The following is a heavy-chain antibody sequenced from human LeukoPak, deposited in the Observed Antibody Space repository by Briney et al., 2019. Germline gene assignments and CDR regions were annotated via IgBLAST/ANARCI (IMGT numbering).Heavy chain of an antibody. J-gene: IGHJ4*02. CDR2: INAGNGNT. CDR1: GYTFTSYA. V-gene: IGHV1-3*01. D-gene: IGHD3-22*01. CDR3: ARGLTYYYDSSGYYYFDY. Sequence: ASVKVSCKASGYTFTSYAMHWVRQAPGQRLAGMGWINAGNGNTKYSQKFQGRVTITRDTSASTAYMELSSLRSEDTAVYYCARGLTYYYDSSGYYYFDYWGQGTLVTVSS.